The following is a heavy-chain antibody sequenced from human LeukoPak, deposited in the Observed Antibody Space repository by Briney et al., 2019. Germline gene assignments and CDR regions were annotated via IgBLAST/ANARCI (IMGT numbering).Heavy chain of an antibody. CDR2: IYTSGST. CDR1: GGSLSSGSYY. V-gene: IGHV4-61*02. CDR3: ARAIYDYVWGSYLDY. D-gene: IGHD3-16*02. Sequence: SQTLSLTCTVSGGSLSSGSYYWRWLRQPAGTGLEWIGRIYTSGSTNYNPSLKSRVTISVDTSKNQFSLKLSSVTAADTAVYYCARAIYDYVWGSYLDYWGQGTLVTVSS. J-gene: IGHJ4*02.